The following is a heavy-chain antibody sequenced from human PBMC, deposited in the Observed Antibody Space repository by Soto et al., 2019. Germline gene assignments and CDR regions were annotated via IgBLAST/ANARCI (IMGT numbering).Heavy chain of an antibody. D-gene: IGHD1-26*01. CDR3: ASPGSSGSYYGY. CDR1: GFTFSSYA. J-gene: IGHJ4*02. V-gene: IGHV3-23*01. Sequence: GGSLRLSCAASGFTFSSYAMSWVRQAPGKGLEWVSAISGSGGSTYYADSVKGRFTTSGDNSKNTLYLQMNSLRAEDTAVYYCASPGSSGSYYGYWGPGTLVTVSS. CDR2: ISGSGGST.